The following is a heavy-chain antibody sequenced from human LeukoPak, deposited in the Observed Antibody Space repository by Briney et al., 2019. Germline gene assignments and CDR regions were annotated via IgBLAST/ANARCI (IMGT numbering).Heavy chain of an antibody. Sequence: ASVKVSCKASGYTFTSYGISWVRQAPGQGLEWMGWISAYNGNANYAQKLQGRVAMTTDTSTSTAYMELRSLRSDDTAVYYCAYSGYDWGADYWGQGTLVTVSS. D-gene: IGHD5-12*01. CDR2: ISAYNGNA. V-gene: IGHV1-18*01. CDR1: GYTFTSYG. J-gene: IGHJ4*02. CDR3: AYSGYDWGADY.